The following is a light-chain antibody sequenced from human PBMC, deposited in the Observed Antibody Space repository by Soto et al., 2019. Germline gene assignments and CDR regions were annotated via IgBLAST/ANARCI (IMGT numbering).Light chain of an antibody. Sequence: EIVMTQSPATLSVSPGERATLSCRASQSVSSNLAWYQQKPGQAPRLLIYGASTRATGIPARFRGSGSGTDFTLTIRRLEPEDFAVYSCQQYGSSLWTFGQGTKVDIK. CDR1: QSVSSN. CDR3: QQYGSSLWT. J-gene: IGKJ1*01. CDR2: GAS. V-gene: IGKV3-15*01.